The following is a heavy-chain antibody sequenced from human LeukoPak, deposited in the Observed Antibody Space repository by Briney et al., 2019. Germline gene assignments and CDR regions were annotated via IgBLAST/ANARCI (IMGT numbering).Heavy chain of an antibody. D-gene: IGHD2-21*02. CDR3: ARGYCGGDCYGD. J-gene: IGHJ1*01. CDR2: IKQDGSEK. CDR1: GFSFSNYW. Sequence: GGSLRLSCAASGFSFSNYWMHWVRQPPGKGLEWVANIKQDGSEKYYVDSVKGRFTISRDNTKSSLYLQMNSLRVEDMAVYYCARGYCGGDCYGDWGQGTLVTVSS. V-gene: IGHV3-7*01.